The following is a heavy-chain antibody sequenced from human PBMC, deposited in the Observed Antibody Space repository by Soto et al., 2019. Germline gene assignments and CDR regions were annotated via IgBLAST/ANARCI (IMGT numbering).Heavy chain of an antibody. Sequence: QVQLQQRGADLLKPSETLSLTCVLSGGSFRHSSWGWVRQSPWQGLEWIGEINESGAANYLSSLKSRVSISIDTSRNQFSLKLNSVTTADAAVYYCARASLRSGHDDKCFALDVWGHGTTVTVSS. V-gene: IGHV4-34*02. J-gene: IGHJ6*02. D-gene: IGHD5-12*01. CDR3: ARASLRSGHDDKCFALDV. CDR1: GGSFRHSS. CDR2: INESGAA.